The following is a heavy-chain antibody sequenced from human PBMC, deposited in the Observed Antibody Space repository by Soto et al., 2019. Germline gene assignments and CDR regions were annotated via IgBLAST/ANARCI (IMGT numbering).Heavy chain of an antibody. CDR3: ARASQRGVRAPQQH. J-gene: IGHJ1*01. D-gene: IGHD2-21*01. CDR2: INHSGST. V-gene: IGHV4-34*01. CDR1: GGSFSGYY. Sequence: SETLSLTCAVYGGSFSGYYWSWIRQPPGKGLEWIGEINHSGSTNYNPSLKSRVTISVDTSKNQFSLKLSSVTAADTAVYYCARASQRGVRAPQQHWGQGTLVTVSS.